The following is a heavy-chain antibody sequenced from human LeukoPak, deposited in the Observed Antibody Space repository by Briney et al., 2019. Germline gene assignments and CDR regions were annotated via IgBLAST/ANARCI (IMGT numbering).Heavy chain of an antibody. J-gene: IGHJ4*02. V-gene: IGHV3-11*01. Sequence: GGSLRLSCAASGFTFSDYYMSWIRQAPGKGLEWVSYISSSGSTIYYADSVKGRFTISRDNAKNTLYLQMNSLRAEDTAVYYCARLTSLVTAVDYWGQGTLVTVSS. D-gene: IGHD2-21*02. CDR3: ARLTSLVTAVDY. CDR2: ISSSGSTI. CDR1: GFTFSDYY.